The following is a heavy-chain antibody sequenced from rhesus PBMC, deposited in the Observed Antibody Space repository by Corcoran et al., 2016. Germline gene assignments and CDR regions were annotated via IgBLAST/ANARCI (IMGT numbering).Heavy chain of an antibody. CDR3: ARTKTGYSGSFHFDY. J-gene: IGHJ4*01. V-gene: IGHV4-169*01. Sequence: QLQLQESGPGLVKPSETLSVTCAVSGGSISSSYWSWIRQAPGKGLEWFGYIYGSGSSTNYNPPLKSRVTMSVDTSKNQLSLKLSSVTAADTAVYYCARTKTGYSGSFHFDYWGQGVLVTVSS. CDR2: IYGSGSST. CDR1: GGSISSSY. D-gene: IGHD6-25*01.